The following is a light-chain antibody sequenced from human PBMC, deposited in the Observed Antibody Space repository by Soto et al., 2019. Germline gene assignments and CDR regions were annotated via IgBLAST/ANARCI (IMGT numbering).Light chain of an antibody. V-gene: IGKV2-24*01. Sequence: IVMTQTPLSSPVTLGQPASISCRSSQSLVHSDGNTYLSWLHQRPGQPPRLLIYQVSKLSSGVPDRFSGRGAGTDFTLKISRVEAEDVGVYYCMHTAEFPPWIGGGTKVEIK. CDR2: QVS. CDR1: QSLVHSDGNTY. J-gene: IGKJ4*01. CDR3: MHTAEFPPW.